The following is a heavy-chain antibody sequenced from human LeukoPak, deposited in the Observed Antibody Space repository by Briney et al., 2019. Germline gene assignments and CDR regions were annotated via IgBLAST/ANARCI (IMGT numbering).Heavy chain of an antibody. Sequence: SETLSLTCAVSGGSISSADFYWSWIRQHPGKGLEWIGFIYYSGSAYYNPSLKSRVSISIDTSKNQFSLTLNSVTAADTAVYYCARGSDFFGYWGQGTLVTVSS. CDR2: IYYSGSA. CDR1: GGSISSADFY. J-gene: IGHJ4*02. CDR3: ARGSDFFGY. V-gene: IGHV4-31*11.